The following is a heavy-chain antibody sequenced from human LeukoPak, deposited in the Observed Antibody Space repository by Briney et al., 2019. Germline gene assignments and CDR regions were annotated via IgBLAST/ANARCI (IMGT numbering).Heavy chain of an antibody. J-gene: IGHJ1*01. V-gene: IGHV3-11*04. Sequence: GGSLRLFCAASGFTFSDYYMSWIRQAPGKGLEWVSYISSSGSTINYADSVKGRFTISRDNAKNSLYLQMNSLRAEDTAVYYCATYSSSNGREFQYWGQGTLVTVSS. CDR2: ISSSGSTI. D-gene: IGHD2-2*01. CDR1: GFTFSDYY. CDR3: ATYSSSNGREFQY.